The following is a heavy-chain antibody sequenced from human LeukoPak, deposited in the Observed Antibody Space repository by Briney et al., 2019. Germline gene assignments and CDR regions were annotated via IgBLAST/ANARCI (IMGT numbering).Heavy chain of an antibody. CDR3: AREEGRDQGYYDSSGGAFDI. CDR1: GGSISSNNW. J-gene: IGHJ3*02. Sequence: KSSETLSLTCAVSGGSISSNNWWTWVRQPPGKGLEWIGEIYHSGSTNYNPSLKSRVTISVDKSKNQFSLKLSSVTAADTAVYYCAREEGRDQGYYDSSGGAFDIWGQGTMVTVSS. D-gene: IGHD3-22*01. CDR2: IYHSGST. V-gene: IGHV4-4*02.